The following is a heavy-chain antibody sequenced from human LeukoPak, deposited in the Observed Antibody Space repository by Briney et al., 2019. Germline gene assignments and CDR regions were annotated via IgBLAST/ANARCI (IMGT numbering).Heavy chain of an antibody. Sequence: GGSLRLSCAASGFTFSSYAMHWVRQAPAKGLEWVAVISYDGSNKYYADSVKGRFTISRDNSKNTLYLQMNSLRAEDTAVYYCARDPDSSGYYAYYFDYWGQGTLVTVSS. J-gene: IGHJ4*02. CDR2: ISYDGSNK. CDR1: GFTFSSYA. D-gene: IGHD3-22*01. V-gene: IGHV3-30-3*01. CDR3: ARDPDSSGYYAYYFDY.